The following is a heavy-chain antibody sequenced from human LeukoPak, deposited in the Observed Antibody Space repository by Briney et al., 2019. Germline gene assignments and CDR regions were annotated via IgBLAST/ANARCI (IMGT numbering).Heavy chain of an antibody. J-gene: IGHJ5*02. CDR2: IYYSGST. CDR1: GGSIITYY. D-gene: IGHD2-2*01. V-gene: IGHV4-59*01. CDR3: AREGGFCCSSTNCTTYNWFDP. Sequence: SETLSLTSTISGGSIITYYWSWIRQPPPERPEWSGDIYYSGSTNYNPSLKSRVSTSVDASKNQFYLKMSSVSAADTAVYYCAREGGFCCSSTNCTTYNWFDPWGQGTLVTVSS.